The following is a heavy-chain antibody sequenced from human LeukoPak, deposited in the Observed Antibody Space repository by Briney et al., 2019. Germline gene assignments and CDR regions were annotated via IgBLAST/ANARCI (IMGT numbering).Heavy chain of an antibody. D-gene: IGHD3-16*02. V-gene: IGHV3-48*03. CDR1: GFTFSNFD. Sequence: VGSLRLSCAASGFTFSNFDMTWVRQAPGKGLEWLSYIDSSGTVRYYADSVNRRFTISRDNAKNSLHLQMGSLRAEDTAVYYCARETRGGTYRYNFLDYWGLGTLVTVSS. CDR2: IDSSGTVR. J-gene: IGHJ4*02. CDR3: ARETRGGTYRYNFLDY.